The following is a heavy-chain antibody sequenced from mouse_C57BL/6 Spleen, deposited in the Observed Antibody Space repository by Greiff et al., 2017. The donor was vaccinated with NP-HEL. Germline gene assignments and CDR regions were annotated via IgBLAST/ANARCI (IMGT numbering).Heavy chain of an antibody. D-gene: IGHD1-1*01. Sequence: QVQLQQPGTELVKPGASVKLSCKASGYTFTSYWMHWVKQRPGQGLEWIGNINPSNGGTNYNEKFKSKATLTVDKSSSTAYMQLSSLTSEDSAVYYCAREGFYYYGSSYVNYFDYWGQGTTLTVSS. V-gene: IGHV1-53*01. J-gene: IGHJ2*01. CDR3: AREGFYYYGSSYVNYFDY. CDR1: GYTFTSYW. CDR2: INPSNGGT.